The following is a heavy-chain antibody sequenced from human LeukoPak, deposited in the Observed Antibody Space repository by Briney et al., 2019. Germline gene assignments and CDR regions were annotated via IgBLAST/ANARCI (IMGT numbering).Heavy chain of an antibody. V-gene: IGHV1-18*01. J-gene: IGHJ3*02. Sequence: GASVKVSCKASGYTFTSYGISWVRQAPGQGLEWMGWISAYNGNTNYAQKLQGRVTMTTDTSTSTAYMELRSLRSDDTAVYYCARVSEECGGDCYWDDAFDIWGQGTMVTVSS. D-gene: IGHD2-21*01. CDR3: ARVSEECGGDCYWDDAFDI. CDR1: GYTFTSYG. CDR2: ISAYNGNT.